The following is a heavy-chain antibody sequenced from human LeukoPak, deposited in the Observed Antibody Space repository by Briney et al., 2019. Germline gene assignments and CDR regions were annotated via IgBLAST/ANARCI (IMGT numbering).Heavy chain of an antibody. D-gene: IGHD3-22*01. CDR2: IYTSVST. CDR1: GGSISSYY. Sequence: SETLSLTCTVSGGSISSYYWSWIRQPAGKGLEWIGRIYTSVSTNYNPSLKSRVTMSVDTSKNQFSLKLSSVTAADTAVYYCVISSSFYTYDYWGQGTLVPVSS. V-gene: IGHV4-4*07. J-gene: IGHJ4*02. CDR3: VISSSFYTYDY.